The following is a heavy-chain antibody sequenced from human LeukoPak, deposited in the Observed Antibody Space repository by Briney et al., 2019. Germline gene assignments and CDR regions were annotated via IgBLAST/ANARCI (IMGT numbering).Heavy chain of an antibody. CDR1: GGSISSGSYY. J-gene: IGHJ6*03. CDR3: ARAVAHFDWLSPPYYYYYYYMDV. V-gene: IGHV4-61*10. Sequence: KPSETLSLTCTVSGGSISSGSYYWSWIRQPAGKGLEWIGEIFHSATTNYNPSLKSRVTISVDKSKNHFSLKLSSVTAADTAVYYCARAVAHFDWLSPPYYYYYYYMDVWGKGTTVTISS. D-gene: IGHD3-9*01. CDR2: IFHSATT.